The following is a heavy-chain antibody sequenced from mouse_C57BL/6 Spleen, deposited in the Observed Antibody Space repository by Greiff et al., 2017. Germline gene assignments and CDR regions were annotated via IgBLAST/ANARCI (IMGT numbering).Heavy chain of an antibody. J-gene: IGHJ1*03. CDR1: GYTFTGYW. CDR2: ILPGSGST. V-gene: IGHV1-9*01. Sequence: VKLQESGAELMKPGASVKLSCKATGYTFTGYWIEWVKQRPGHGLEWIGEILPGSGSTNYNEKFKGKATFTEDTSSNTAYMQLSSLTTEDSAIYYCARCYYDYDEGWYFDVWGTGTTVTVSS. CDR3: ARCYYDYDEGWYFDV. D-gene: IGHD2-4*01.